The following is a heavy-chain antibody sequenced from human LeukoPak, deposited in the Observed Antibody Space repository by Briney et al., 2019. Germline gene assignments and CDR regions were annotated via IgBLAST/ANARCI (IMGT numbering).Heavy chain of an antibody. D-gene: IGHD1-26*01. CDR3: ARARWELSPPDAFDI. J-gene: IGHJ3*02. CDR1: GFTFTNYW. Sequence: PGGSLRLSCAASGFTFTNYWMTWVRQAPGKGLQWVANIKQGGSEKYYVDSVKGRFTISRDNARNSLYLQMNSLRAEDTAVYYCARARWELSPPDAFDIWGQGTMVTVSS. CDR2: IKQGGSEK. V-gene: IGHV3-7*01.